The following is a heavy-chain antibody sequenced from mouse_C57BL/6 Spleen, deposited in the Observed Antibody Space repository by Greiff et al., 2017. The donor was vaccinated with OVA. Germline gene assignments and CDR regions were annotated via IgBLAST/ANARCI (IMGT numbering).Heavy chain of an antibody. J-gene: IGHJ4*01. Sequence: QVQLQQPGAELVKPGASVKLSCKASGYTFTSYWMQWVKQRPGQGLEWIGEIDPSDSYTNYNQKFKGKATLTVDTSSSTAYMQLSSLTSEDSAVYYCARRGILDYYAMDYWGQGTSVTVSS. CDR3: ARRGILDYYAMDY. CDR1: GYTFTSYW. CDR2: IDPSDSYT. V-gene: IGHV1-50*01.